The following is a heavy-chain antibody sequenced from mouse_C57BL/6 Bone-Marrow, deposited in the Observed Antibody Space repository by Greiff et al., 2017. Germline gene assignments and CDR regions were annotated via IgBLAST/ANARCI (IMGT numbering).Heavy chain of an antibody. CDR3: ARYEDSAGYPYYAMDY. J-gene: IGHJ4*01. Sequence: EVQLQQSGPELVKPGASVKMSCKASGYTFTDYNMHWVKQSPGKSLEWIGYINPNSGGTSYNQKFKGKATLTVNKSSSTAYMELRSLTSEDSAVYYCARYEDSAGYPYYAMDYWGQGTSVTVSS. CDR1: GYTFTDYN. CDR2: INPNSGGT. D-gene: IGHD3-2*02. V-gene: IGHV1-22*01.